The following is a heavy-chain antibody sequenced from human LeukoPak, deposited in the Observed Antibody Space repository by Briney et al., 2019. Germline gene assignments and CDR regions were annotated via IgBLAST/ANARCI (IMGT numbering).Heavy chain of an antibody. J-gene: IGHJ5*02. CDR1: VYTFTASY. V-gene: IGHV1-2*06. CDR2: INTNSDDT. CDR3: ERRLSTWSEGWFDH. D-gene: IGHD6-13*01. Sequence: GAVKVSCKPSVYTFTASYIHWVRQAPGQGREWMGQINTNSDDTNNTQKFRGTVTLTPDTSITTPCMDKTRRTADYTPLYYSERRLSTWSEGWFDHWGQGTLVTVSS.